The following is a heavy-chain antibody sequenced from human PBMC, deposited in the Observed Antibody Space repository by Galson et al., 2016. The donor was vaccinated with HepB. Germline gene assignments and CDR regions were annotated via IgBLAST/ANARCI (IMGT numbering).Heavy chain of an antibody. CDR2: IYYSGST. Sequence: SETLSLTCTVSGGSIGGYYWSWIRQPPGKGLEWIGNIYYSGSTNYNPSLKSRTNFSISTSKNQFSLSLSSATAAATAVYYCARLAYCSSSSCFLMGSNYYYYGMDVWGQGTTVTVSS. D-gene: IGHD2-2*01. J-gene: IGHJ6*02. CDR3: ARLAYCSSSSCFLMGSNYYYYGMDV. CDR1: GGSIGGYY. V-gene: IGHV4-59*08.